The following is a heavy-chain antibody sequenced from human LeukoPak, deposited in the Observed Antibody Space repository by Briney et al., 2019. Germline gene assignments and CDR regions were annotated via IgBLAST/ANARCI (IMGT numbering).Heavy chain of an antibody. CDR3: ASGYCSGGSCYSHYFDY. CDR1: GFTVSSNY. V-gene: IGHV3-66*01. D-gene: IGHD2-15*01. J-gene: IGHJ4*02. Sequence: PGGSLRLSCAASGFTVSSNYMSWVRQAPGKGLEWVSVIYSGGSTYYADSVKGRFTISRVNSKNTLYLQMNSLRAEDTAVYYCASGYCSGGSCYSHYFDYWGQGTLVTVSS. CDR2: IYSGGST.